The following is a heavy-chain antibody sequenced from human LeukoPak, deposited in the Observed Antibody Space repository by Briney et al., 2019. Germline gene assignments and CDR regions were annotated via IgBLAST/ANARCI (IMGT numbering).Heavy chain of an antibody. Sequence: GGSLRLSCAASGFTFSSYWMHWVRQAPGKGLVWVSRIYSDGSSTNYADSVKGRFTISRDNSKNTLYLQMNSLRAEDTAVYYCARALDGSGSRSFDYWGQETLVTVSS. D-gene: IGHD3-10*01. CDR1: GFTFSSYW. J-gene: IGHJ4*02. CDR2: IYSDGSST. V-gene: IGHV3-74*01. CDR3: ARALDGSGSRSFDY.